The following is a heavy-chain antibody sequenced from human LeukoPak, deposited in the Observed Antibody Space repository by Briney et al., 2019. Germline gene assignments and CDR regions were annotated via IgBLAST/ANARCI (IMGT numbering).Heavy chain of an antibody. Sequence: GASVKVSCKASGGTFSSYTISWVRQAPGQGLEWMGRIIPILGIANYAQKFQGKVTITADKSTSTAYMELSSLRSEDTAVYYCAREEGGDYAGRGYWYFDLWGRGTLVTVSS. CDR2: IIPILGIA. V-gene: IGHV1-69*04. CDR1: GGTFSSYT. CDR3: AREEGGDYAGRGYWYFDL. D-gene: IGHD4-17*01. J-gene: IGHJ2*01.